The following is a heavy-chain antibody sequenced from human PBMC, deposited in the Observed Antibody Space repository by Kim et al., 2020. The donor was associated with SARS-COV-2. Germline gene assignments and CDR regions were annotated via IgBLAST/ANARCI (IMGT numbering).Heavy chain of an antibody. V-gene: IGHV5-51*01. CDR1: GYSFPTYW. D-gene: IGHD3-3*01. CDR2: IYPGDSDT. Sequence: GESLKISCQGSGYSFPTYWIAWVRQMPGKGLEWMGIIYPGDSDTRYSPSFQGQVTISADKSFSTAYLQWRSLQASDSAMYYCARGGSGFEPYNWFDPWGQGTLVTVSS. CDR3: ARGGSGFEPYNWFDP. J-gene: IGHJ5*02.